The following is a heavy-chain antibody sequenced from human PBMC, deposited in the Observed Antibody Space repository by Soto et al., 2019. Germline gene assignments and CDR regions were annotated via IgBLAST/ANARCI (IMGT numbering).Heavy chain of an antibody. Sequence: QVQLVESGGGVVQPGRSLRLSCAASGFTFSSYGMHWVRQAPGKGLEWVAVIWYDGSNKYYADSVKGRFTISRDNSKNTLYLQMNSLRAEDTAVYYCARDRRSGWLLALAYCGQGTLVTVSS. CDR1: GFTFSSYG. J-gene: IGHJ4*02. CDR3: ARDRRSGWLLALAY. V-gene: IGHV3-33*01. CDR2: IWYDGSNK. D-gene: IGHD6-19*01.